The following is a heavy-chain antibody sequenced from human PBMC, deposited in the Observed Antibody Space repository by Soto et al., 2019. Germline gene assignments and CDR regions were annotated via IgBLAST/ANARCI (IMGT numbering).Heavy chain of an antibody. V-gene: IGHV3-48*02. CDR1: GFTFSSYS. Sequence: PGGSLRLSCAASGFTFSSYSMNWVRQAPGKGLEWVSYISSSSSTIYYADSVKGRFTISRDNAKNSLYLQMNSLRDEDTAVYYCARDGIVVVPAAHGGVVIPYYYYGMDVWGQGTTVTVSS. J-gene: IGHJ6*02. CDR3: ARDGIVVVPAAHGGVVIPYYYYGMDV. D-gene: IGHD2-2*01. CDR2: ISSSSSTI.